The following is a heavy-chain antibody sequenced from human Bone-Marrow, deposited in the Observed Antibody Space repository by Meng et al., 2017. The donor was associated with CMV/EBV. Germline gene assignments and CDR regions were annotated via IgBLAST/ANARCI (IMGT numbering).Heavy chain of an antibody. J-gene: IGHJ1*01. D-gene: IGHD2-2*01. V-gene: IGHV4-39*01. Sequence: SETLSLTCAVYSGTFSDYYWGWIRQPPGKGLEWIGSIYYSGSTYYNPSLKSRVTISVDTSKNQFSLKLSSVTAADTAVYYCARHLPLGYCSSTSCRGGYFQHWGQGTLVTVSS. CDR1: SGTFSDYY. CDR2: IYYSGST. CDR3: ARHLPLGYCSSTSCRGGYFQH.